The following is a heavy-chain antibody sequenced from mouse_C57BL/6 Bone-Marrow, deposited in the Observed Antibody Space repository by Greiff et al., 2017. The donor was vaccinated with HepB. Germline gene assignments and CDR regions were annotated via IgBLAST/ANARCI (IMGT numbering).Heavy chain of an antibody. D-gene: IGHD1-1*01. V-gene: IGHV1-80*01. CDR1: GYAFSSYW. Sequence: QVQLQQSGAELVKPGASVKISCKASGYAFSSYWMNWVKQRPGKGIEWIGQIYPGDGDTNYNGKFKGKATLTADKSSSTAYMQLSSLTSEDSAVYFCARGYYGSSYGYWGQGTTLTVSS. CDR2: IYPGDGDT. CDR3: ARGYYGSSYGY. J-gene: IGHJ2*01.